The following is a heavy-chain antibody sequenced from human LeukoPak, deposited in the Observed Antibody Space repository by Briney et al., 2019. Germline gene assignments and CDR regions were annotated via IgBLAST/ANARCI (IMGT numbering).Heavy chain of an antibody. J-gene: IGHJ4*02. Sequence: PGGSLRLSCAASGFTFSNYWMSWVRQAPGEGLERVANIKQDGSETYYVDSVKGRLIISRDNAKNSLFLQMNNLRVDDTAVYYCVRDYRGGWNDYWGQGTLVTVSS. CDR1: GFTFSNYW. CDR2: IKQDGSET. V-gene: IGHV3-7*01. D-gene: IGHD1-26*01. CDR3: VRDYRGGWNDY.